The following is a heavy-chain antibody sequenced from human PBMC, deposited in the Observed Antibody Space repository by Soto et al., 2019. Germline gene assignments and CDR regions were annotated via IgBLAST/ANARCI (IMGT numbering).Heavy chain of an antibody. D-gene: IGHD3-3*01. CDR3: ARVGATFTIFGVVIIPVDVDADYYMDV. CDR2: ISAYNGNT. CDR1: GYTFTSYG. V-gene: IGHV1-18*01. J-gene: IGHJ6*03. Sequence: ASVKVSCKASGYTFTSYGISWVRQAPGQGLEWMGWISAYNGNTNYAQKLQGRVTMTTDTSTSTAYMELRSLRSDDTAVYYCARVGATFTIFGVVIIPVDVDADYYMDVWGKGTTVTVSS.